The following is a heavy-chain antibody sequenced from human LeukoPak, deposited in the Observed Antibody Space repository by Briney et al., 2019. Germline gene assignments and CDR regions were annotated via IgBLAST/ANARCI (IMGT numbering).Heavy chain of an antibody. CDR2: IYSGGST. CDR1: GSTVSSNY. J-gene: IGHJ5*02. Sequence: GGSLRLSCAASGSTVSSNYMSWVRQAPGKGLEWVSVIYSGGSTYYADSVKGRFTISRDNSKNTLYLQMNSLRAEDTAVYYCAREYYDILTGFYWFDPWGQGTLVTVSS. D-gene: IGHD3-9*01. CDR3: AREYYDILTGFYWFDP. V-gene: IGHV3-66*02.